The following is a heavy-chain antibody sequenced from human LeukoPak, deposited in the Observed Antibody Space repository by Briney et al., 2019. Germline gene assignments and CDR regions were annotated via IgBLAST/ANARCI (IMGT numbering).Heavy chain of an antibody. D-gene: IGHD2-2*01. V-gene: IGHV3-21*01. CDR1: GFTFSSYS. J-gene: IGHJ4*02. CDR2: ISSSSSYI. CDR3: AREGGIDCSSTSCYESGFDY. Sequence: GGSLRLSCAASGFTFSSYSMNWVRQAPGKGLEWVSSISSSSSYIYYADSVKGRFTISRDNAKNSLYLQMNSLRAEDTAVYCCAREGGIDCSSTSCYESGFDYWGQGTLVTVSS.